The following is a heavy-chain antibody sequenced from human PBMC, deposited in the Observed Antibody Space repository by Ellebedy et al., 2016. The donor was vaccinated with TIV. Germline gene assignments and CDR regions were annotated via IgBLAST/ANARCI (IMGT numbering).Heavy chain of an antibody. CDR2: MNPKSGHT. V-gene: IGHV1-8*01. Sequence: ASVKVSCTTSGYTFTNYDISWVRQATGQGLEWMGWMNPKSGHTGYAQKFLGRLTLTRNTYVNTAYMELSSLKFEDTAVYYCARRRCCSSTTCKVKTIFGMMTPSPIDTWGRGTLVTVSS. D-gene: IGHD2-2*01. J-gene: IGHJ5*02. CDR3: ARRRCCSSTTCKVKTIFGMMTPSPIDT. CDR1: GYTFTNYD.